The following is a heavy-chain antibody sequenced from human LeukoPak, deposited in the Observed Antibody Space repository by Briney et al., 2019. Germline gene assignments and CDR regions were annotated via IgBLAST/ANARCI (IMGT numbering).Heavy chain of an antibody. Sequence: SETLSLTCAVSGGSISSHFWSWIRQPPGKGLEWIGYIYYSGSTNYNPSLKSRVTISVDTSKSQFSLELSSVTPADTAVYYCARAQQQLVRGYYYYYMDVWGKGTTVTVSS. D-gene: IGHD6-13*01. CDR1: GGSISSHF. CDR3: ARAQQQLVRGYYYYYMDV. CDR2: IYYSGST. J-gene: IGHJ6*03. V-gene: IGHV4-59*11.